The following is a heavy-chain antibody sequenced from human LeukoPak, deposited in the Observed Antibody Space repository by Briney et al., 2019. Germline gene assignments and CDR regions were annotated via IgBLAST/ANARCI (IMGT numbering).Heavy chain of an antibody. D-gene: IGHD2-15*01. V-gene: IGHV1-69*01. CDR2: IIPIFGTA. J-gene: IGHJ6*04. CDR1: GGTFSSYA. Sequence: SVKVSCKASGGTFSSYAIRWVRQAPGQGLEWMGGIIPIFGTANYAQKFQGRVTITADESTSTAYMELSSLRSEDTAVYYCARGGRGDCSGGSCYLAYYYYYGMDVWGKGTTVTVSS. CDR3: ARGGRGDCSGGSCYLAYYYYYGMDV.